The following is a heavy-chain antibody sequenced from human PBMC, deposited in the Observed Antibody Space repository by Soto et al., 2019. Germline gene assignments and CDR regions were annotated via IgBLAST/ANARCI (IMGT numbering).Heavy chain of an antibody. J-gene: IGHJ4*02. CDR1: GFTFSSYS. Sequence: PGGSLRLSCVASGFTFSSYSMNWVRQAPGKGLEWVSSISSSSSYIYYADSVKGRFTISRDNAKNSLYLQMNSLRAEDTAVYYCAREYYCDSSGYYVPLDYWGQGTLVTVSS. CDR2: ISSSSSYI. V-gene: IGHV3-21*01. CDR3: AREYYCDSSGYYVPLDY. D-gene: IGHD3-22*01.